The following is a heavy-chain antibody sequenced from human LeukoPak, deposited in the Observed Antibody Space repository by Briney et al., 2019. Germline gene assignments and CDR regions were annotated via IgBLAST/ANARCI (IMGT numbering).Heavy chain of an antibody. CDR1: GGSISSSSYY. D-gene: IGHD6-19*01. CDR3: ARGVKQWLVRYYYYYMDV. J-gene: IGHJ6*03. CDR2: IYYSGST. V-gene: IGHV4-39*07. Sequence: SETLSLTCTVSGGSISSSSYYWGWIRQPPGKGLEWIGSIYYSGSTYYNPSLKSRVTISVDTSKNQFSLKLSSVTAADTAVYYCARGVKQWLVRYYYYYMDVWGKGTTVTVSS.